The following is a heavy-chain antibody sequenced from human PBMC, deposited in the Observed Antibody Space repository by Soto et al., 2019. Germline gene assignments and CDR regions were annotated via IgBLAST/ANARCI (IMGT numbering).Heavy chain of an antibody. CDR1: GFTFSSYS. CDR2: ISSSSSYI. V-gene: IGHV3-21*01. Sequence: PGGSLRLSCAASGFTFSSYSMNWVRQAPGKGLEWVSSISSSSSYIYYADSVKGRFTISRDNAKNSLYLQMNSLRAEDTAVYYCARDFQKKYDFWSGYYTGPFDYWGQGTLVTVSS. CDR3: ARDFQKKYDFWSGYYTGPFDY. D-gene: IGHD3-3*01. J-gene: IGHJ4*02.